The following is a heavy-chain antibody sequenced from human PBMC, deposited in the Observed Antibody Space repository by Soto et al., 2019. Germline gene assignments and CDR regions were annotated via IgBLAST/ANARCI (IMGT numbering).Heavy chain of an antibody. CDR2: MTILSDSI. CDR1: AFIFTIYS. Sequence: LRRSXASSAFIFTIYSMIWLLDSRLKWLEWASAMTILSDSICYADSVKGRYKNTRDNAQNYLYLKINRLHSEHTAVNYSARDRTADSFVKYLQTWGQGTLVTVSS. J-gene: IGHJ1*01. D-gene: IGHD2-21*02. CDR3: ARDRTADSFVKYLQT. V-gene: IGHV3-21*01.